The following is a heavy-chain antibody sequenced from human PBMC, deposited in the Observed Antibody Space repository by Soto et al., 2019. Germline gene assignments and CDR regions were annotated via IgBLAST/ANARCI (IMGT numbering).Heavy chain of an antibody. V-gene: IGHV4-59*01. CDR1: GGSISPYY. CDR2: VYYSGNT. J-gene: IGHJ6*03. Sequence: SETLSLTSTVSGGSISPYYWSWIRQPPGKGLEWIGYVYYSGNTNYNPSLESRVTISVDTSRNQFSLNLTSATAADTAVYYCARKGAAASYAHYYMDVWGRGTTVTVYS. D-gene: IGHD6-13*01. CDR3: ARKGAAASYAHYYMDV.